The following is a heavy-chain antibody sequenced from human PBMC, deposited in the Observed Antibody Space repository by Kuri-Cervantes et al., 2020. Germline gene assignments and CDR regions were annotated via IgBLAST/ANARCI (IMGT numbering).Heavy chain of an antibody. CDR1: GGSFSGYY. CDR3: ARDIISGWYGWLDP. Sequence: SQTLSLTCAVYGGSFSGYYWSWSRQPPGKGLEWIGEINHSGSTNYNPSLKSRVTISVDTSKNQFSRKLSSVTAVDTPVYYCARDIISGWYGWLDPWGQGTLVTVSS. D-gene: IGHD6-19*01. CDR2: INHSGST. V-gene: IGHV4-34*01. J-gene: IGHJ5*02.